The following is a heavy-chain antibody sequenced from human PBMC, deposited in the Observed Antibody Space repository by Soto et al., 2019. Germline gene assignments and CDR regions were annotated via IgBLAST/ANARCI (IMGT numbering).Heavy chain of an antibody. J-gene: IGHJ5*02. Sequence: QLQLVQSGAEVKEPGSSVKVSCQASGGTLSTYGVTWVRQAPGQGLEWMGGIIPVFGTTTYAQKFQGRVTIPGEEPTNSAYWEVNSLRSEDTAVYFCAKIGMALSTAGWFDPGGQGTLVTVSS. CDR2: IIPVFGTT. V-gene: IGHV1-69*01. CDR3: AKIGMALSTAGWFDP. D-gene: IGHD2-21*02. CDR1: GGTLSTYG.